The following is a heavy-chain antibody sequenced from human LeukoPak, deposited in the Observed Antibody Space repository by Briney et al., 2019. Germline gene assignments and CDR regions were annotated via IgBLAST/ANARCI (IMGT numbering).Heavy chain of an antibody. V-gene: IGHV3-23*01. J-gene: IGHJ4*02. CDR2: ISGSGGST. CDR3: ATNTAMDLYYFDY. D-gene: IGHD5-18*01. Sequence: GSLRLSCADSGFTFSTYTMNWVRQAPGKGLEWVSAISGSGGSTYYADSVKGRFTISRDNSKNTLYLQMNSLRAEDTAVYYCATNTAMDLYYFDYWGQGTLVTVSS. CDR1: GFTFSTYT.